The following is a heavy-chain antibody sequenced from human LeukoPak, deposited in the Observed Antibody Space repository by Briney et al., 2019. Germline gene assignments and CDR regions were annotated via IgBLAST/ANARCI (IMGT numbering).Heavy chain of an antibody. J-gene: IGHJ6*02. D-gene: IGHD3-10*01. V-gene: IGHV4-31*03. CDR1: GGSILSSSFY. Sequence: SETLSLTCIVSGGSILSSSFYWGWIRQHPGKGLEWIGYIYYSGNTDYNPSLKSRVTISIDTSRNQFSLQLRSVTAADTAVYYCARGQLIIEWKYYGMDVWGQGTTVTVSS. CDR2: IYYSGNT. CDR3: ARGQLIIEWKYYGMDV.